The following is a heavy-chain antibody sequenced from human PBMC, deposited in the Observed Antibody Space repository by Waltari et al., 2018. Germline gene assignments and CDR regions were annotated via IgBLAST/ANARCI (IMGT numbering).Heavy chain of an antibody. J-gene: IGHJ6*03. CDR3: ARQDCFGGSCYVRFYYMDV. CDR2: IYHNGNT. D-gene: IGHD2-15*01. V-gene: IGHV4-38-2*01. Sequence: QVQLQESGPGLMKPSETLSLTCAVSGYSISSGYYWGWIRQPPGKGLEWIGSIYHNGNTYYNLSLKGPVTISVDTSKNQLSLKVTSVTAADTAIYYCARQDCFGGSCYVRFYYMDVWGRGTTVTVSS. CDR1: GYSISSGYY.